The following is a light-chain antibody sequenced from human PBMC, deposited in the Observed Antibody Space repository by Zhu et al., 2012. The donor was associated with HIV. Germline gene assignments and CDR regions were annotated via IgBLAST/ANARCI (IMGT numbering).Light chain of an antibody. J-gene: IGKJ5*01. CDR2: EAS. V-gene: IGKV1-9*01. Sequence: DIQLTQSPSFLSAFVGDRVSITCRASQGISTYLAWYQQKAGRAPNVLIYEASRLQSGVPSRFSGSGSGTEFSLTISSLQPEDSGTYYRQQLNSYPITFGQGTRLEIK. CDR1: QGISTY. CDR3: QQLNSYPIT.